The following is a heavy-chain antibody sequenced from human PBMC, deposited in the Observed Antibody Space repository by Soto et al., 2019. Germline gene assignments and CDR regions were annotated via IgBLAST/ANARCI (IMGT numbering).Heavy chain of an antibody. J-gene: IGHJ4*02. Sequence: TGGSLRLSCAASGFTFSSYSMNWVRQAPGKGLEWVSTISSTSIYIYYADSVRGRFTISRDNAKNSLYLQMNSLRAEDTAIYYCATDQLSLLNYDYWGQGTLVTVSS. V-gene: IGHV3-21*01. D-gene: IGHD1-1*01. CDR1: GFTFSSYS. CDR3: ATDQLSLLNYDY. CDR2: ISSTSIYI.